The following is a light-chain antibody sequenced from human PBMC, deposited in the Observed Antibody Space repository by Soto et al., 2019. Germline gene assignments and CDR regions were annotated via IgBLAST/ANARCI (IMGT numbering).Light chain of an antibody. J-gene: IGLJ1*01. CDR3: SSYTSSSTRV. CDR1: SSDVGVYKY. Sequence: QSALTQPASVSGSPGQSITISCTGTSSDVGVYKYVSWYQQHPGEAPKLMIYDISNRPSGVSNRVSGSKSGNTASLPISGLQAEEEADYDCSSYTSSSTRVFGTGTKLTVL. CDR2: DIS. V-gene: IGLV2-14*01.